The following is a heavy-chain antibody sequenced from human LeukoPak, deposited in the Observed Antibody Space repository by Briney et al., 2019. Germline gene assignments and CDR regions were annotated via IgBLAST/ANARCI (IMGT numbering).Heavy chain of an antibody. D-gene: IGHD6-6*01. CDR2: IYCSGSP. V-gene: IGHV4-39*01. Sequence: SETLSLTCTVSGGSISSSSYYWGWIRQPPGKGLEWIGSIYCSGSPDYNPSLKSRVTISADTSKSQFSLKVRSVTAADAAVYYCARNNIAGRRFDYWGQGTLVTVSS. CDR1: GGSISSSSYY. J-gene: IGHJ4*02. CDR3: ARNNIAGRRFDY.